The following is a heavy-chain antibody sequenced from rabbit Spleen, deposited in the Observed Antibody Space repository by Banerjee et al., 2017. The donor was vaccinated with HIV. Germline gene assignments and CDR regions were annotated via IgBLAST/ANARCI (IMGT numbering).Heavy chain of an antibody. CDR2: IEGGSGST. J-gene: IGHJ4*01. CDR3: ARDLVAVIGWNFNL. V-gene: IGHV1S40*01. D-gene: IGHD1-1*01. CDR1: GVSFSGSSY. Sequence: QSLEESGGDLVKPGASLTLTCTASGVSFSGSSYMCWVRQAPGKGLEWIARIEGGSGSTYYASWAKGRFTISKTSSTTVTLQMTSLTAADTATYFCARDLVAVIGWNFNLWGPGTLVTVS.